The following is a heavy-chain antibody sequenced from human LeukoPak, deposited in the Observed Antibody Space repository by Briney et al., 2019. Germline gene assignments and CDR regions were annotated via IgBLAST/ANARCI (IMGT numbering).Heavy chain of an antibody. CDR2: ITPSGGST. CDR3: ARDRRQLVRAGFDY. V-gene: IGHV1-46*01. CDR1: GYTSTAYF. Sequence: ASVKVSCKASGYTSTAYFMNRVGRAPGQGLRGRGLITPSGGSTSYAQKFQGRVTMTRDTSTSTVYMELSSLRSEDTAVYYCARDRRQLVRAGFDYWGQGTLVTVSS. J-gene: IGHJ4*02. D-gene: IGHD6-6*01.